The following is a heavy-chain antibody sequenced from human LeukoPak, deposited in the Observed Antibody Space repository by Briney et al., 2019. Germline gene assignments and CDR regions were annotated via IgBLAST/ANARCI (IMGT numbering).Heavy chain of an antibody. J-gene: IGHJ3*02. D-gene: IGHD3-22*01. CDR3: ARDLVVTTRGDNAFDI. Sequence: GGSLRLSCAASGFTVSSNYMSWVRQAPGKGLEWVSVIYSGGSTYYADSVKGRFTISRDNSKNTLYLQMNSLRAEDTAVYYCARDLVVTTRGDNAFDIWGQGTMVTVSS. CDR1: GFTVSSNY. V-gene: IGHV3-66*01. CDR2: IYSGGST.